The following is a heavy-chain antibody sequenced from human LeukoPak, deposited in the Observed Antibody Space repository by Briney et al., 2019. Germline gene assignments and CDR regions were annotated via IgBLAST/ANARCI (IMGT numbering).Heavy chain of an antibody. CDR1: GFTFSSYG. J-gene: IGHJ4*02. CDR3: AKDPDIVGATTPDY. D-gene: IGHD1-26*01. CDR2: IWFDGSDR. V-gene: IGHV3-33*06. Sequence: GGSLRLSCAASGFTFSSYGMHWVRQAPGKGLEWVAVIWFDGSDRYYADSVKGRFTITRDNSKSTLYLQMNSLRAEDTAVYYCAKDPDIVGATTPDYWGQGTLVTVSS.